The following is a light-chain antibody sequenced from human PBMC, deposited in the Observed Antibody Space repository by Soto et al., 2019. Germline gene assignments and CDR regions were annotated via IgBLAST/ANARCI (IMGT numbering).Light chain of an antibody. V-gene: IGKV1-5*03. Sequence: DIQMTQSPSTLSASVGDRVTITCRASQTIDSWLAWYQQRPGKPPNLLIYKASTLASGVPSRFSGSGSGTEYTLTISSLQPDDFATYYCQQYNSYSSTFGQGTRLEI. J-gene: IGKJ5*01. CDR3: QQYNSYSST. CDR1: QTIDSW. CDR2: KAS.